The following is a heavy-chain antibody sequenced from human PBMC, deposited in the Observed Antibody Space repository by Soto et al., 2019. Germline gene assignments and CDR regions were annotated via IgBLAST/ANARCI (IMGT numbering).Heavy chain of an antibody. D-gene: IGHD2-15*01. CDR3: AKRRGAGGHFDY. J-gene: IGHJ4*02. CDR2: ITWNSGTI. CDR1: GFTFDDYA. Sequence: EVQLVESGGGLVQPGRSLRLSCAVSGFTFDDYAMHWVRQAPGKGLEWVSGITWNSGTIGYADSVKGRFTISRDNAKNTLSLQMNSLTAEDTAVYFCAKRRGAGGHFDYWGQGALVTVSS. V-gene: IGHV3-9*01.